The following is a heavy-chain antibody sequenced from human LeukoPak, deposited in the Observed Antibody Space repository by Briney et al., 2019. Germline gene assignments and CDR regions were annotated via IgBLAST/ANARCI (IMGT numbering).Heavy chain of an antibody. D-gene: IGHD5-12*01. V-gene: IGHV3-30*04. J-gene: IGHJ6*03. CDR3: ARSLATSYYYMDV. CDR2: ISYDGSDK. Sequence: PGGSLRLSCAASGFTFGNYAMHWVRQAPGKGLEWVAVISYDGSDKYYADSVKGRFTISRDNSKNTLYLQMNSLRAEDTAVYYCARSLATSYYYMDVWGKGTTVTVSS. CDR1: GFTFGNYA.